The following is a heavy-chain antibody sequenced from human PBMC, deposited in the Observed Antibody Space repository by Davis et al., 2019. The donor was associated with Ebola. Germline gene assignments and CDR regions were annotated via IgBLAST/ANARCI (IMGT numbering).Heavy chain of an antibody. CDR3: ARGVEYSGYGGFRFDP. Sequence: ASVKFSCKASGYTFTSYGISWVRQAPGQGLEWMGWISAYNGNPNYAQKLQGRVTMTTDTPTSTAYMELRSLRSDDTAVYYCARGVEYSGYGGFRFDPWGQGTLVTVSS. CDR1: GYTFTSYG. CDR2: ISAYNGNP. D-gene: IGHD5-12*01. J-gene: IGHJ5*02. V-gene: IGHV1-18*01.